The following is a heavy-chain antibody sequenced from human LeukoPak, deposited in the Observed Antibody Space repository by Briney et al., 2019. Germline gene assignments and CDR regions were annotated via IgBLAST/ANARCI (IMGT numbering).Heavy chain of an antibody. CDR3: AGGLSLVVPYYWDF. D-gene: IGHD2-15*01. V-gene: IGHV3-21*01. Sequence: SGGSLRLSCAASGFTFSSYSMNWVRQAPGKGLEWVSSISSSSSYIYYADSLKGRFTISRDNAKNSLYLQMNSLRAEDTAVYYCAGGLSLVVPYYWDFWGQGTVVTVSS. CDR1: GFTFSSYS. CDR2: ISSSSSYI. J-gene: IGHJ4*02.